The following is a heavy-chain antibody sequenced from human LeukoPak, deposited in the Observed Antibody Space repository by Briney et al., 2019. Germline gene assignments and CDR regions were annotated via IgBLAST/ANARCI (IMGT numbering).Heavy chain of an antibody. V-gene: IGHV3-23*01. CDR1: GFTFSNYA. D-gene: IGHD6-13*01. J-gene: IGHJ4*02. CDR2: ITSGGST. Sequence: PGGSLRLSCATSGFTFSNYAMSWVRQAPGKGLGWVSAITSGGSTFYADSVMGRFTISRDNSKNTLYLQMYNLRAEDTAVYYCAKGENWQQLVHFWGQGTLVTVSS. CDR3: AKGENWQQLVHF.